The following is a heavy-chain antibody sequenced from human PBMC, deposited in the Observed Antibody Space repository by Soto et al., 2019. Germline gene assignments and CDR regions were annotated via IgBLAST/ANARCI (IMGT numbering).Heavy chain of an antibody. CDR3: AKDPHSSSWLRNYFDY. D-gene: IGHD6-13*01. V-gene: IGHV3-23*01. Sequence: QPGGSLRLSCAASGFTFSSYAMSWVRQAPGKGLEWVSAISGSGGSTYYADSVKGRFTISRDNSKNTLYLQMNSLRAEDTAVYYCAKDPHSSSWLRNYFDYWGQGTLVTVSS. CDR2: ISGSGGST. CDR1: GFTFSSYA. J-gene: IGHJ4*02.